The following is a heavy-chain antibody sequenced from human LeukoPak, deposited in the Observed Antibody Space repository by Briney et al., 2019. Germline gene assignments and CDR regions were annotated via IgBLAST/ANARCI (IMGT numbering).Heavy chain of an antibody. CDR3: ARERATMVRGVTTDWFDP. Sequence: SETLSLTCTVSGGSISSYYWSWIRQPPGKGLEWIGYIYYSGSTNYNPSLKSRVTISVDTSKNQFSLKLSSVTAADTAVYYCARERATMVRGVTTDWFDPWGQGTLVTVSS. CDR2: IYYSGST. D-gene: IGHD3-10*01. CDR1: GGSISSYY. V-gene: IGHV4-59*01. J-gene: IGHJ5*02.